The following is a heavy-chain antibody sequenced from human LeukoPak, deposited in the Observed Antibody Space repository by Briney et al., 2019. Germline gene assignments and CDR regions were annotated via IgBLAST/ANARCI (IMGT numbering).Heavy chain of an antibody. V-gene: IGHV4-34*01. D-gene: IGHD4-17*01. CDR1: GGSFSGYY. Sequence: SETLSLTCAVFGGSFSGYYWSWIRQPPGKGLEWIGEINHSGSTSYNPSLKSRVTISVDTSKNQFSLKLSSVTAADTAVYYCARGYYGDPLSYWGQGTLVTVSS. J-gene: IGHJ4*02. CDR2: INHSGST. CDR3: ARGYYGDPLSY.